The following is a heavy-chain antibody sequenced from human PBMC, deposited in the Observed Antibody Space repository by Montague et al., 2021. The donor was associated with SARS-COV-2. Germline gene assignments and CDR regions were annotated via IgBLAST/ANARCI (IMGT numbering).Heavy chain of an antibody. D-gene: IGHD6-6*01. CDR2: IYWDDDK. CDR1: GFSLSTSGVG. J-gene: IGHJ4*02. V-gene: IGHV2-5*02. CDR3: AHKYSSFTGPDIDF. Sequence: PALVKPTQTLTLTCTFSGFSLSTSGVGVAWIRQSPGKALEWLALIYWDDDKRYSPSLKSRLTITKDTSKNQVVLTMTNMDPVDTATYYCAHKYSSFTGPDIDFWGQGTMVTVSS.